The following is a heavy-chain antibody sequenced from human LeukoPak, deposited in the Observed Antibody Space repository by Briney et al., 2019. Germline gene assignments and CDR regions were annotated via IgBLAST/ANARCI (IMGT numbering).Heavy chain of an antibody. CDR2: ITSDGSST. CDR3: SRGVGATDS. V-gene: IGHV3-74*01. J-gene: IGHJ4*02. D-gene: IGHD1-26*01. CDR1: GFTFSSYW. Sequence: PGGCLRLSCTASGFTFSSYWMHGVRQAPGKGLVWVSRITSDGSSTSHADSVKGRFTISRDNAKNTLYLQMNSLRAEDTAVYYCSRGVGATDSWGQGTLVTVSS.